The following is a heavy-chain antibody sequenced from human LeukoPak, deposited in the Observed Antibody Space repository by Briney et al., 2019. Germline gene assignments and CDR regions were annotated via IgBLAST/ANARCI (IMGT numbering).Heavy chain of an antibody. V-gene: IGHV4-59*08. J-gene: IGHJ5*02. D-gene: IGHD3-10*01. CDR2: IHYRGTT. CDR3: ARHYGP. CDR1: GGSINSYY. Sequence: SETLSLTCTVSGGSINSYYWSWIRQPPGKGLEWIGYIHYRGTTDYNPSLKSRVSFSVDTSKNQFSLKLNSVTAADTAVYYCARHYGPWGQGTLVTVSS.